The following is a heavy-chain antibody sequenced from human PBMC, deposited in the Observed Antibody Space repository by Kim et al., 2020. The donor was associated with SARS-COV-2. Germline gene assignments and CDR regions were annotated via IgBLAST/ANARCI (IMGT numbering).Heavy chain of an antibody. CDR1: GGSFSGYY. Sequence: SETLSLTCAVYGGSFSGYYWSWIRQPPGKGLEWIGEINHSGSTNYNPSLKSRVTLSVDTSKNQISLKLSSVTAADTAVYFCARGPDRHYSSSWVTIWFDPWGQGTLVTVSS. V-gene: IGHV4-34*01. D-gene: IGHD6-13*01. CDR2: INHSGST. CDR3: ARGPDRHYSSSWVTIWFDP. J-gene: IGHJ5*02.